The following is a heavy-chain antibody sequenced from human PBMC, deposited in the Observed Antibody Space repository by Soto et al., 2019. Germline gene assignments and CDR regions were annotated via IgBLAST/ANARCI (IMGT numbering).Heavy chain of an antibody. Sequence: SVKVYCKASGGTFIIYAISLVRQAPGQGLEWMGGIIPIFGTANYAQKFQGRVTITADESTSTAYMELSSLRSEDTAVYYCARDTLRDGYNYWYFDLWGRGTLVTVSS. CDR2: IIPIFGTA. D-gene: IGHD5-12*01. V-gene: IGHV1-69*13. CDR1: GGTFIIYA. J-gene: IGHJ2*01. CDR3: ARDTLRDGYNYWYFDL.